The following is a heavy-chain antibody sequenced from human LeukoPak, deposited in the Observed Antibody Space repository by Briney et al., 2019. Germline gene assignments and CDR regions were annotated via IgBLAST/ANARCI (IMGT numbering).Heavy chain of an antibody. J-gene: IGHJ4*02. V-gene: IGHV3-7*03. CDR1: GFTFSSYW. D-gene: IGHD5-18*01. CDR2: IKQDGSEK. Sequence: GGSLRLSCAASGFTFSSYWMSWVRQAPGKGLEWVANIKQDGSEKYYVDSVKGRFTISRDNAKNSLYLQMNSLRAEDTALYYCAKGDYARGYTYGLDYWGQGTLVTVSS. CDR3: AKGDYARGYTYGLDY.